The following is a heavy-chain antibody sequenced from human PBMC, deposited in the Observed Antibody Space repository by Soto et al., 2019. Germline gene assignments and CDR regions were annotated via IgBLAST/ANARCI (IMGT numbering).Heavy chain of an antibody. V-gene: IGHV4-31*01. D-gene: IGHD3-10*01. CDR2: IYYSGST. CDR3: ARHKSGGGSYPFDF. Sequence: SETLSLTCTVSGGSISSGGYYWSWIRQHPGKGLEWIGYIYYSGSTYYSPSFRGHVTISPDTSVTTAYLKWSSLKASDTAIYYCARHKSGGGSYPFDFWGQGTLVTVSS. J-gene: IGHJ4*02. CDR1: GGSISSGGYY.